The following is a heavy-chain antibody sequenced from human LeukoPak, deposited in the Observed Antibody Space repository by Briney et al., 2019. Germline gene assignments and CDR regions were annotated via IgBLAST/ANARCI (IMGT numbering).Heavy chain of an antibody. CDR1: GFTFRNYW. V-gene: IGHV3-74*01. CDR3: ASSLLGVSP. CDR2: ISGDGGTT. D-gene: IGHD3-3*01. Sequence: GGSLRLSCAVSGFTFRNYWMYWVRQAPGEVLVWVSRISGDGGTTTYADTVKGRFTTSRDNAKNTLYLQMNSLRADDTAVYYCASSLLGVSPWGQGTLVTVSS. J-gene: IGHJ4*02.